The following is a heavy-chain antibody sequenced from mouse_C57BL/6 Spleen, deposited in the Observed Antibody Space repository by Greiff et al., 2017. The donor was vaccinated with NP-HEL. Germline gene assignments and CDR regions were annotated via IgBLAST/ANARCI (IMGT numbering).Heavy chain of an antibody. CDR1: GYTFTSYW. Sequence: VQLQQPGAELVMPGASVKLSCKASGYTFTSYWMPWVKQRPGQGLEWIGEIDPSDSYTNYNQKFKGKSTLTVDKSSSTAYMQLSSLTSEDSAVYYCARTPHYYGSTYFDYWGQGTTLTVSS. D-gene: IGHD1-1*01. CDR3: ARTPHYYGSTYFDY. J-gene: IGHJ2*01. CDR2: IDPSDSYT. V-gene: IGHV1-69*01.